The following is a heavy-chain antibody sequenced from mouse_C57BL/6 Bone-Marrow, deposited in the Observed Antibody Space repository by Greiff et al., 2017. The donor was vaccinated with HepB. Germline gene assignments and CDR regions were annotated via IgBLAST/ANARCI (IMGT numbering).Heavy chain of an antibody. CDR2: IYPRSGNT. CDR3: AHDYDGPFDY. CDR1: GYTFTSYG. D-gene: IGHD2-4*01. J-gene: IGHJ2*01. Sequence: VQRVESGAELARPGASVKLSCKASGYTFTSYGISWVKQRTGQGLEWIGDIYPRSGNTYYNEKFKGKATLTADKSSSTAYMELRSLTSEDSAVYFCAHDYDGPFDYWGQGTTLTVS. V-gene: IGHV1-81*01.